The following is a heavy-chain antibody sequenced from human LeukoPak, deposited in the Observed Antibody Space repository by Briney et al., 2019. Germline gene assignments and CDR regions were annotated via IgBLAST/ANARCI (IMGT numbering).Heavy chain of an antibody. CDR2: IYSGGST. J-gene: IGHJ4*02. CDR1: EFSVGSNY. D-gene: IGHD3-22*01. CDR3: ARGFHRYNYDSGAYSVY. V-gene: IGHV3-66*01. Sequence: GGSLRLSCAASEFSVGSNYMTWVRQAPGKGLEWVSLIYSGGSTYYADSVKGRFTISRDNSKNTLYLQMNSLRAEDTAVYYCARGFHRYNYDSGAYSVYWGQGTLVTVSS.